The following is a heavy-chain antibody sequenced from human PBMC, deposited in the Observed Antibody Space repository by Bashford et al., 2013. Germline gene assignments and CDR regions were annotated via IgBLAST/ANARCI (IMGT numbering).Heavy chain of an antibody. D-gene: IGHD6-19*01. CDR1: GGSISRHY. CDR3: ARSSSGWYDY. Sequence: ETLSLTCTIAGGSISRHYWTWIRQPPGGDCSGLVIVYHDGSTKYNPSLRSRITMSLDTSKKQFSLRLNSVTAADTAVYYCARSSSGWYDYWGQGNPG. J-gene: IGHJ4*02. CDR2: VYHDGST. V-gene: IGHV4-4*07.